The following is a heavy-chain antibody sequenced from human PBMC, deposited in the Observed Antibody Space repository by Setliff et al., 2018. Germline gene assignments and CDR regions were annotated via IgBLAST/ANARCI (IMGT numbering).Heavy chain of an antibody. V-gene: IGHV1-18*04. D-gene: IGHD3-22*01. CDR2: INPHNGRT. CDR3: ARSSDSGYYHQRDAFDI. Sequence: ASVKVSCKASGYTFTDSIISWVRQAPGQGLEWMGWINPHNGRTYYAPKVQGRITMATDTSTRTSYMELSSLRSGDTAVYFCARSSDSGYYHQRDAFDIWGQGTRVTVSS. CDR1: GYTFTDSI. J-gene: IGHJ3*02.